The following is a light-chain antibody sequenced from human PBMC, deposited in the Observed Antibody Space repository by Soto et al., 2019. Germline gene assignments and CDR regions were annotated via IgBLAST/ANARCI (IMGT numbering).Light chain of an antibody. J-gene: IGLJ2*01. CDR2: LNSDGSH. Sequence: QLVLTQSPSASASXGAXXKLTCTLSSGHSNYAIAWHQQQSEKGPRYLMKLNSDGSHSKGDGIPDRFSGSSSGAERYLTISSLQSEDEADYYCQTWGSGIVVFGGGTQLTVL. CDR3: QTWGSGIVV. V-gene: IGLV4-69*01. CDR1: SGHSNYA.